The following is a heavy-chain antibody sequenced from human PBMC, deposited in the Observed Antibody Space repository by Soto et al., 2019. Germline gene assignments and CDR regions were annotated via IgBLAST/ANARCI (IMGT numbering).Heavy chain of an antibody. CDR3: AKSARVAATLYYFDY. J-gene: IGHJ4*02. CDR1: VFPFIRYS. Sequence: PGGSLRLSCASSVFPFIRYSRSWVRTAPGKGLEWVSAIGGIGGSTYYADSVKGRFNISRDNSKNTPYLQMNSLTAEDTAVYYCAKSARVAATLYYFDYWGQGTLVPVSS. CDR2: IGGIGGST. D-gene: IGHD2-15*01. V-gene: IGHV3-23*01.